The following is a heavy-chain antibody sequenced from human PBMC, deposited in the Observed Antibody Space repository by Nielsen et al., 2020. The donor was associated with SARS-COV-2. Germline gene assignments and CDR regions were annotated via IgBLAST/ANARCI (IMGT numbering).Heavy chain of an antibody. D-gene: IGHD6-19*01. V-gene: IGHV1-2*06. CDR3: AREYSSGWYAIDY. Sequence: ASVKVSCKASGYTFTGYYVQWARQAPGQGLEWMGRINPITGGTKYAQRFQGRVTLTRDTSIDIAYLEVSRLTSDDTAVYYCAREYSSGWYAIDYWGQGTLVTVSS. CDR2: INPITGGT. CDR1: GYTFTGYY. J-gene: IGHJ4*02.